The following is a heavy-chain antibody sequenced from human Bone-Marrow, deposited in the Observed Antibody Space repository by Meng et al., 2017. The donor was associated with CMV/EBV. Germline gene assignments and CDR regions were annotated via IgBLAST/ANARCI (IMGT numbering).Heavy chain of an antibody. CDR1: GYTFTGYY. V-gene: IGHV1-2*02. CDR3: ARERGYNRHDAFDI. CDR2: INPNSGGT. Sequence: ASVKVSCKASGYTFTGYYMHWVRQAPGQGLEWMGWINPNSGGTNYAQKFQGRVTITADKSTSTAYMELSSLRSEDTAVYYCARERGYNRHDAFDIWGQGTMVTVSS. D-gene: IGHD5-24*01. J-gene: IGHJ3*02.